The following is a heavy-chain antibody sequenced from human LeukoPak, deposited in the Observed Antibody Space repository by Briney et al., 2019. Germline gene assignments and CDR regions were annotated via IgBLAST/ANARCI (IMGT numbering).Heavy chain of an antibody. V-gene: IGHV3-21*01. Sequence: SGGSLRLSCAASGFTFSSYAMSWVRQAPGKGLEWVSSISSSSSYIYYADSVKGRFTISRDNAKNSLYLQMNSLRAEDTAVYYCARDADSASSSWDDYWGQGTLVTVSS. J-gene: IGHJ4*02. CDR1: GFTFSSYA. CDR2: ISSSSSYI. D-gene: IGHD6-6*01. CDR3: ARDADSASSSWDDY.